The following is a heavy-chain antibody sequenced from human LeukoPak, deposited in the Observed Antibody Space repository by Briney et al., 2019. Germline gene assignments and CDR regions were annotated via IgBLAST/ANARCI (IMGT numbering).Heavy chain of an antibody. Sequence: PGGSLRLSCAASGFTFSSYAMSWVRQAPGKGLEWVSAISGSGGSTYYADSVKGRFTISRDNSKNTLYLQMNSLRAEDTAVYYCAKAGSSWVYYYYMDVWGKGTTVTISS. CDR1: GFTFSSYA. CDR3: AKAGSSWVYYYYMDV. D-gene: IGHD6-13*01. V-gene: IGHV3-23*01. CDR2: ISGSGGST. J-gene: IGHJ6*03.